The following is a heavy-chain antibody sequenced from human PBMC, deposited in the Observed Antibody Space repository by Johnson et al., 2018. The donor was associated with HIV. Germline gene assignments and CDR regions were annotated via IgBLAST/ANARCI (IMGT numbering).Heavy chain of an antibody. V-gene: IGHV3-30*04. CDR3: AREYSSGYPDAFDI. Sequence: QVQLVESGGGVVQPGRSLRLSCAASGFTFSSYAMHWVRQAPGKGLEWVAVISYDGSNKYYEDSVKGRFTISRDNSKNTLYLQMNSLRAEDTAVYYCAREYSSGYPDAFDIWGQGTMVTVSS. J-gene: IGHJ3*02. CDR1: GFTFSSYA. D-gene: IGHD3-22*01. CDR2: ISYDGSNK.